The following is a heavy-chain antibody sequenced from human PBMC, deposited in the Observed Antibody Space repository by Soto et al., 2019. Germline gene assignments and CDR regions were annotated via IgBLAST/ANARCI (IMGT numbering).Heavy chain of an antibody. Sequence: SETLSLTCTVSGGSISSSSYYWGWIRQPPGKGLEWIGSIYYSGSTYYSPSLKSRVTISVDTSKNQFSLKLSSVTAADTAVYYCARSMDTGYYYYGMDVWGQGTTVTVSS. V-gene: IGHV4-39*01. J-gene: IGHJ6*02. CDR1: GGSISSSSYY. CDR2: IYYSGST. CDR3: ARSMDTGYYYYGMDV.